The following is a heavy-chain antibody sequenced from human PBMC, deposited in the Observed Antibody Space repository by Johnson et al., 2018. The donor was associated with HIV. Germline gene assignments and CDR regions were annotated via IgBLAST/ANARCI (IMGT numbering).Heavy chain of an antibody. CDR2: MSYDGNSK. D-gene: IGHD6-13*01. CDR1: GFTFSSYG. V-gene: IGHV3-30*03. J-gene: IGHJ3*01. Sequence: QVQLVESGGGVVQPGRSLRLSCAASGFTFSSYGMHWVRQAPGKGLEWVAVMSYDGNSKFYADSVKGRFTISRDNSKNTLYLQMNSLRAEDTAVYHCARARYTSDWYLYDAFDLWGQGTMVTVSS. CDR3: ARARYTSDWYLYDAFDL.